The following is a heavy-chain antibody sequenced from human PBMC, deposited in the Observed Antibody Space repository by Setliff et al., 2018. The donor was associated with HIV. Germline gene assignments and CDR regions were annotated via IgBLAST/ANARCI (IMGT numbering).Heavy chain of an antibody. J-gene: IGHJ1*01. CDR2: IYYSGTT. Sequence: SETLSLTCSVSGGSINSDNYYWGWIRQAPGNGLEWIGSIYYSGTTYYTPSLRGRVTISVDRSRNQFSLTLNSVTASDTATYYCASRGIVVVTMSMPDEFFVHWGHGTLVTVSS. CDR3: ASRGIVVVTMSMPDEFFVH. V-gene: IGHV4-39*01. CDR1: GGSINSDNYY. D-gene: IGHD2-21*02.